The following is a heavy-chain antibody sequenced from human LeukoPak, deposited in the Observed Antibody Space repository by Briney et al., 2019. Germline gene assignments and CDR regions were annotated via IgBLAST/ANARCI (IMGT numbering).Heavy chain of an antibody. CDR3: ARVFSVGSGFDY. Sequence: ASVKISCKTSGYSFTPHYIHWVRQAPGDRLVWMGWINPNRGGTNYAQKFQGRVTTTRDTSISTAYMELSSLRFDDTAVYYCARVFSVGSGFDYWGQGTLVTVSS. J-gene: IGHJ4*02. D-gene: IGHD1-26*01. CDR1: GYSFTPHY. V-gene: IGHV1-2*02. CDR2: INPNRGGT.